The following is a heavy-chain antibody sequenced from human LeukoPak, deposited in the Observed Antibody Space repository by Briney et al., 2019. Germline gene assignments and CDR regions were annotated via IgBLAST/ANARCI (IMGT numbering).Heavy chain of an antibody. CDR3: ARGNYYAMDV. J-gene: IGHJ6*02. Sequence: PGGSLRLSCAVSEFTFSSYAMSWVRQAPGKGLVWVSPITIGGSSTCYADSVKGRFTISRDNTKNTLYVQMNSLRAEDTAVYYCARGNYYAMDVWGQGTTVTVSS. V-gene: IGHV3-23*01. CDR2: ITIGGSST. CDR1: EFTFSSYA.